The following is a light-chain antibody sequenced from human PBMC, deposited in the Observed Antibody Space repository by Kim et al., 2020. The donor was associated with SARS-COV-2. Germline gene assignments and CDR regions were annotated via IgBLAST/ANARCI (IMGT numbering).Light chain of an antibody. J-gene: IGLJ3*02. CDR3: AAWDDSLDGWV. CDR2: STN. Sequence: QSLLTQPPSASGTPGQRVTISCSGDRSNIGSNIVNWYQQFPGTAPKLLIHSTNQRRSGVPDRFSGSGSGTSASLAISGLQSEDEADYYCAAWDDSLDGWVFGGGTQLTVL. V-gene: IGLV1-44*01. CDR1: RSNIGSNI.